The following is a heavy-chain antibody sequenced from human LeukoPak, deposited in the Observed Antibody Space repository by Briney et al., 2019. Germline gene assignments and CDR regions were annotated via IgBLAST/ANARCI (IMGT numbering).Heavy chain of an antibody. CDR3: ARGPLGEVGIVRMDV. V-gene: IGHV1-8*01. D-gene: IGHD1-26*01. CDR1: GYTFTSYD. CDR2: MNPNSGNT. Sequence: ASVKVSCKASGYTFTSYDINWVRQATGQGLEWMGWMNPNSGNTGYAQNLQGRVTMTRNTSITTAYMELSSLISEDTAVYYCARGPLGEVGIVRMDVWGQGTTVTVSS. J-gene: IGHJ6*02.